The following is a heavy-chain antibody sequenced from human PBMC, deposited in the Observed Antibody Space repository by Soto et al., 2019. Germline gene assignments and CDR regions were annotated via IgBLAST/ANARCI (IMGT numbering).Heavy chain of an antibody. Sequence: QLQLQESGPGLVKPSETLSLTCTVSGGSISSSSYYWGWIRQPPGKGLEWIGNIYYSGSTYYNPSLKSRVTISVDTSKNQFSLKLSSVTAADTAVYYCAKPEGYCSGGSCYSWFDPWGQGTLVTVSS. CDR3: AKPEGYCSGGSCYSWFDP. J-gene: IGHJ5*02. D-gene: IGHD2-15*01. CDR1: GGSISSSSYY. CDR2: IYYSGST. V-gene: IGHV4-39*01.